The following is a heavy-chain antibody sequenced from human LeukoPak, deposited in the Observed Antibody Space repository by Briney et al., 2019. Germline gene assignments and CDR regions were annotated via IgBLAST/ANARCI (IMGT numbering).Heavy chain of an antibody. J-gene: IGHJ4*02. Sequence: VGSLRLSCAASGFTFSDYYMSWIRQAPEKGLEWVSYISSSGSTIYYADSVKGRFTISRDNAKNSLYLQMNSLRAEDTAVYYCAREGDGYNSYYFDYWGQGTLVTVSS. V-gene: IGHV3-11*01. CDR3: AREGDGYNSYYFDY. CDR2: ISSSGSTI. D-gene: IGHD5-24*01. CDR1: GFTFSDYY.